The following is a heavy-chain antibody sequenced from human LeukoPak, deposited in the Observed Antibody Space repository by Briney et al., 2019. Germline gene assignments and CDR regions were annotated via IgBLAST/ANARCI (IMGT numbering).Heavy chain of an antibody. Sequence: GGSLRLSCAASGFTFNIYSMNWVRQAPGEGLEWVSSISSNSNHIYYADSVKGRFTISRDNAKNSLYLQMNSLRAEDTAVYYCARELGGLIGTIPPFDCWGQGTLVTVSS. CDR2: ISSNSNHI. J-gene: IGHJ4*02. CDR1: GFTFNIYS. V-gene: IGHV3-21*01. D-gene: IGHD1-20*01. CDR3: ARELGGLIGTIPPFDC.